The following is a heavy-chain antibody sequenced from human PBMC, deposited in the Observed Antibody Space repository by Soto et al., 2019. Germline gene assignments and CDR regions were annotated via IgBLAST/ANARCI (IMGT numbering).Heavy chain of an antibody. Sequence: EVQLVESGGGLVQPGGSLRLSCAGSGFRLETYWMSWVRQAPGKGLEWVANIKPDGSEKNYVDSVMGRFTISRDNANNSLNLQVNSLRAEDTAVYYCAGVSLRGGYDVVDYWGQGTLVTVSS. CDR3: AGVSLRGGYDVVDY. V-gene: IGHV3-7*04. J-gene: IGHJ4*02. CDR2: IKPDGSEK. CDR1: GFRLETYW. D-gene: IGHD5-12*01.